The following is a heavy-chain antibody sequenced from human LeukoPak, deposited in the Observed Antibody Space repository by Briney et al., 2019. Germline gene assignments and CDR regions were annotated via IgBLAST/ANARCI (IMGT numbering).Heavy chain of an antibody. J-gene: IGHJ4*02. CDR2: ITTSGSTI. CDR1: GFTFSSYE. CDR3: ARWIYGSGSKRYFDY. Sequence: GGSLRLSCAAYGFTFSSYEMNWVRQAPGKGLEWLSYITTSGSTIYYADSVKGRFTVSRDNAKNSLYLQMNSLRAEDTAVYYCARWIYGSGSKRYFDYWGQGTLVTVSS. V-gene: IGHV3-48*03. D-gene: IGHD3-10*01.